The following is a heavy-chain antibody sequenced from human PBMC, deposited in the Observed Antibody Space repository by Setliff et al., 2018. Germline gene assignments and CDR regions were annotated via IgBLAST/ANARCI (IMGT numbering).Heavy chain of an antibody. J-gene: IGHJ4*02. CDR1: SGAFRSSGYY. V-gene: IGHV4-31*03. CDR3: ARTKYCGNDCWGFFDL. Sequence: PSETLSLTFTVSSGAFRSSGYYYSWIRQHPGKGLEWFGYISYSGNTYYNPSLKSRVTISVDTSKNQVSLRLSSVTAADTAVYYCARTKYCGNDCWGFFDLWGQGTLVTVSS. D-gene: IGHD2-21*02. CDR2: ISYSGNT.